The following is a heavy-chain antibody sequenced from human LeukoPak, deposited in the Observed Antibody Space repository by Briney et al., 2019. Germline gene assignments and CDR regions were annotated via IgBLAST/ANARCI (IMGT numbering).Heavy chain of an antibody. CDR2: IYYSGST. D-gene: IGHD1-20*01. J-gene: IGHJ4*02. CDR1: GGXISTYY. CDR3: ARDNLADYFDY. V-gene: IGHV4-59*01. Sequence: SETLSLTCTVSGGXISTYYWSWIRQPPGKGQEWIGYIYYSGSTNYNSSLKSRVTISIDTSKNQFSLRLSSVTAADTAVYYCARDNLADYFDYWGQGTLVTVSS.